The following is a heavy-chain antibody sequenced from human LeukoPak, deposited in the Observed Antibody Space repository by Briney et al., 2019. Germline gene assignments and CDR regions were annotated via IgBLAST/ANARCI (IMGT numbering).Heavy chain of an antibody. Sequence: SQTLSLTCTVSGGSISSGTYFWSWIRQHPGKGLEWIGYIHYSGSTYNNPSLKSRVTISVDTSKNQFSLKLSSVPAADTAVYYCARDGCSGPSCHGNWFDPWGQGTLVTVSS. CDR3: ARDGCSGPSCHGNWFDP. J-gene: IGHJ5*02. CDR1: GGSISSGTYF. D-gene: IGHD2-2*01. V-gene: IGHV4-31*03. CDR2: IHYSGST.